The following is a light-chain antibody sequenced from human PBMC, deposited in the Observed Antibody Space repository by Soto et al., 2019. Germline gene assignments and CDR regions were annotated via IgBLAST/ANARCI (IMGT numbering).Light chain of an antibody. CDR3: ASYTSSSTWV. Sequence: QSALTQPASVSGSPGQSITISCTGTSSDVGVYKYVSWYQQHPGKAPKLMIYEVSNRPSGVSNRFSASKSGNTASLTISGLQAEDEADYYCASYTSSSTWVFGGRTKVTVL. V-gene: IGLV2-14*01. CDR2: EVS. CDR1: SSDVGVYKY. J-gene: IGLJ3*02.